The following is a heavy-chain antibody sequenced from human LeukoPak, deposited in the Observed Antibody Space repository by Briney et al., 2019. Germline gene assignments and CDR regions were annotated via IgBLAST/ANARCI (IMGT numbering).Heavy chain of an antibody. D-gene: IGHD7-27*01. CDR1: GYTFTSYY. CDR3: ARARTGDLEY. Sequence: ASVKVSCKTSGYTFTSYYIHWVRQAPGQGLEWMGIINPSGGNTIYAQKFQGRVTMTRDTSTSTVYMELSSLRSEDTAVYDCARARTGDLEYWGQGTLVTVSS. J-gene: IGHJ4*02. CDR2: INPSGGNT. V-gene: IGHV1-46*01.